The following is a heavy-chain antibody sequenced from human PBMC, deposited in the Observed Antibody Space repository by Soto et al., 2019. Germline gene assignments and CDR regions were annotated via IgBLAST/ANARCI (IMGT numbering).Heavy chain of an antibody. V-gene: IGHV3-48*02. CDR3: ARGFGELLGYYYYYYGMDV. D-gene: IGHD3-10*01. J-gene: IGHJ6*02. CDR2: ISSSSSTI. CDR1: GFTFSSYS. Sequence: GGSLRPSCAASGFTFSSYSMNWVRQAPGKGLEWVSYISSSSSTIYYADSVKGRFTISRDNAKNSLYLQMNSLRDEDTAVYYCARGFGELLGYYYYYYGMDVWGQGTTVTVSS.